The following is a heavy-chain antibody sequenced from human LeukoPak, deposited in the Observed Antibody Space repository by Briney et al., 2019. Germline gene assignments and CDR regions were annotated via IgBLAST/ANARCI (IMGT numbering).Heavy chain of an antibody. J-gene: IGHJ6*02. CDR1: EYTFTSYY. V-gene: IGHV1-46*01. CDR2: INPSGGST. CDR3: ASTTMARGVTPYYYYGMDV. Sequence: GASVKVSCKASEYTFTSYYMHWVRQAPGQGLEWMGIINPSGGSTSYAQKFQGRVTMTRDTSTSTGYMDLSSLRSEDTAVYYCASTTMARGVTPYYYYGMDVWGQGTTVTVSS. D-gene: IGHD3-10*01.